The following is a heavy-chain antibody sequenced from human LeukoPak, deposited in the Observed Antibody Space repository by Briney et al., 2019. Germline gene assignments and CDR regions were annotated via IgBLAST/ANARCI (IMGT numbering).Heavy chain of an antibody. CDR1: GFAVNGIH. D-gene: IGHD6-19*01. J-gene: IGHJ4*02. V-gene: IGHV3-66*01. CDR3: ARDLAGALDF. Sequence: PGGSLRLSCAASGFAVNGIHMSWVRQAPGKGLEWVSVCYGGGGIYYADSVRGRFTISRDNSKNTLYLQMNGLRGEDTAKYYCARDLAGALDFWGQGTVVTVSS. CDR2: CYGGGGI.